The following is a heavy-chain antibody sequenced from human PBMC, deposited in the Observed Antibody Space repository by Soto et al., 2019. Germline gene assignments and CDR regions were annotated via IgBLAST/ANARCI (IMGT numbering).Heavy chain of an antibody. V-gene: IGHV3-23*01. CDR2: ISGSGGST. CDR3: AKDRYFWSGHYTMPFQH. D-gene: IGHD3-3*01. J-gene: IGHJ1*01. CDR1: GFTFSSYA. Sequence: VGSLRLSCAASGFTFSSYAMSWVRQAPGKGLEWVSAISGSGGSTYYADSVKGRFTISRDNSKNTLYLQMNSLRAEDTAVYYCAKDRYFWSGHYTMPFQHWAQGTLVPVSS.